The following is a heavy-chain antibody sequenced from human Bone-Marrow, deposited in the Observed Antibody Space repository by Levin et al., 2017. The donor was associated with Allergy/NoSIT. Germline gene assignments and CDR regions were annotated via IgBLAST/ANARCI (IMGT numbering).Heavy chain of an antibody. Sequence: SETLSLTCTVSGVSVSSYYWSWIRQPPGKGLEWIGYIYYSGTTNYNPSLKSRVTISLDTSNNQFSLNLSSVTPADTAVYYCARIHYFDDGGYYHDAFDIWGQGTMVTVSS. J-gene: IGHJ3*02. CDR3: ARIHYFDDGGYYHDAFDI. CDR1: GVSVSSYY. D-gene: IGHD3-22*01. CDR2: IYYSGTT. V-gene: IGHV4-59*02.